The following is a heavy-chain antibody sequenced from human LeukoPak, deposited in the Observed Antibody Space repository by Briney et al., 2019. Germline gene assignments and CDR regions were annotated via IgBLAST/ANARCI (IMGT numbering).Heavy chain of an antibody. CDR1: GGTFSSYA. J-gene: IGHJ4*02. Sequence: ASVKVSCKASGGTFSSYAISWVRQAPGQGLEWMGRIIPIFGTANYAQKFQGRVTTTTDESTSTAYMELSSLRSEDTAVYYCARSHYYDSSGHFDYWGQRTLVTVSS. V-gene: IGHV1-69*05. CDR2: IIPIFGTA. CDR3: ARSHYYDSSGHFDY. D-gene: IGHD3-22*01.